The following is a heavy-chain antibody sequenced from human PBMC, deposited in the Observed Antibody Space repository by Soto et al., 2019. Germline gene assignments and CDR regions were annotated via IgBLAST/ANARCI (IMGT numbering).Heavy chain of an antibody. CDR2: IWYDGSNK. CDR1: GFTFSNYG. Sequence: QVQLVESGGGVVQPGRSLRLSCVASGFTFSNYGMHWVRQAPGKGLEWVAVIWYDGSNKYYADSVKGRFTISKDNSKNTLYLQISSLRAEDTAVYYCARADIGNYGMGVWGQGTTVTVSS. V-gene: IGHV3-33*01. D-gene: IGHD2-15*01. CDR3: ARADIGNYGMGV. J-gene: IGHJ6*02.